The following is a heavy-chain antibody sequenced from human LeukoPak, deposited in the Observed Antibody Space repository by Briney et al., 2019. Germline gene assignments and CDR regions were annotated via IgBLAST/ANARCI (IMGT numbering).Heavy chain of an antibody. CDR2: ISGSGGST. V-gene: IGHV3-23*01. CDR1: GFTFSIYA. CDR3: AKDRGIAVAATGDY. J-gene: IGHJ4*02. D-gene: IGHD6-19*01. Sequence: PGGSLRLSCAASGFTFSIYAMSWVRPAPGKGLEWVSAISGSGGSTYYADSVKGRFTISRDNSKNTLYLQMNSLRAEDTAVYYCAKDRGIAVAATGDYWGQGTLVTVAS.